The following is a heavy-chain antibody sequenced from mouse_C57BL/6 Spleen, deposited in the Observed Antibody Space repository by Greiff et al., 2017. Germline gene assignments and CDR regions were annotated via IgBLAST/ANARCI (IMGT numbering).Heavy chain of an antibody. Sequence: VQLQQSGAELARPGASVKLSCKASGYTFTSYGISWVKQRTGQGLEWIGEIYPRSGNTYYNKKFKGKATLTADKSSSTAYMELRSLTSEDSAVYFCARAGSTMVTTRAYWGQGTLVTVSA. CDR2: IYPRSGNT. V-gene: IGHV1-81*01. D-gene: IGHD2-2*01. CDR3: ARAGSTMVTTRAY. CDR1: GYTFTSYG. J-gene: IGHJ3*01.